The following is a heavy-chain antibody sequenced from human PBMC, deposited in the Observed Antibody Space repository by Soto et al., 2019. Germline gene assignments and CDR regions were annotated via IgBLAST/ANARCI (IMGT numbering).Heavy chain of an antibody. J-gene: IGHJ5*02. CDR2: IYYSGST. CDR3: ARAIETGYYYGSALNWFDP. V-gene: IGHV4-61*01. D-gene: IGHD3-10*01. Sequence: PSETLYLTCTVSGGSVISGSYYWSWIRQPPGKGLEWIGYIYYSGSTNYNPSLKSRVTISVDTSKNQFSLKLSSVTAADTAVYYCARAIETGYYYGSALNWFDPWGQGTLVTVSS. CDR1: GGSVISGSYY.